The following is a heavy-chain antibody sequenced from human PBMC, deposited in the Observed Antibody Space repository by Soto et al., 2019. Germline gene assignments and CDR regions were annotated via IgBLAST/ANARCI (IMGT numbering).Heavy chain of an antibody. Sequence: QLQLQESGPGLVKPSETLSLTCSVSGGSISSGSYYWGWIRQPPGKGLEWIASIYYSGSTYYNPSLKSRVTIFVDTSKNQFSLKLSSVTAADTALYYCARQGYYGSGSYYKFRWFDPWGQGTLVTVSS. CDR1: GGSISSGSYY. J-gene: IGHJ5*02. CDR2: IYYSGST. CDR3: ARQGYYGSGSYYKFRWFDP. D-gene: IGHD3-10*01. V-gene: IGHV4-39*01.